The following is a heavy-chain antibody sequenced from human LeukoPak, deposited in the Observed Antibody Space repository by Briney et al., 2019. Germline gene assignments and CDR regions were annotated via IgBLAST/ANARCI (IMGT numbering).Heavy chain of an antibody. V-gene: IGHV4-59*01. CDR2: IYYNGNT. Sequence: SETLSLTCTVSGGSLSPYNWNWIRQPPGKGLGWIGYIYYNGNTNYNPSLKSRASISIDTSKQQFSLRLSSVTAADTAIYYCARGGSRAVTAVIVDYWGQGNLVTVSP. CDR3: ARGGSRAVTAVIVDY. CDR1: GGSLSPYN. J-gene: IGHJ4*02. D-gene: IGHD4-17*01.